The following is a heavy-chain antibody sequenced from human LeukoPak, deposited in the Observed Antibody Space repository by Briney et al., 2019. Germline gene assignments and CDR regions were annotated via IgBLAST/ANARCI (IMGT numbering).Heavy chain of an antibody. CDR2: IKLDGSEK. CDR1: GFTFSSYW. V-gene: IGHV3-7*01. CDR3: AEEVWVGSGSYPYY. D-gene: IGHD3-10*01. J-gene: IGHJ4*02. Sequence: QPGGSLRLSCAASGFTFSSYWMSWVRQAPGKGLEWVATIKLDGSEKYYVDSVKGRFTISRDNVRNSLFLQMNSLRAEDTAVYYCAEEVWVGSGSYPYYWGQGTLVTVSS.